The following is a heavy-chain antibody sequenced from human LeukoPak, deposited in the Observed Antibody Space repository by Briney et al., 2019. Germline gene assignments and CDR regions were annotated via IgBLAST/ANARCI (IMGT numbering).Heavy chain of an antibody. CDR3: AIDQPVAGVSNFDS. D-gene: IGHD6-19*01. Sequence: ASVNVSCKSSGYTFTRYAMNWLRQAPGQGLEWMGWINPNTGNPTYAQAFTGRFVFSLDTSVSTAYLQISSLNTEDTAVYYCAIDQPVAGVSNFDSWGQGTRVTVSS. J-gene: IGHJ4*02. V-gene: IGHV7-4-1*02. CDR1: GYTFTRYA. CDR2: INPNTGNP.